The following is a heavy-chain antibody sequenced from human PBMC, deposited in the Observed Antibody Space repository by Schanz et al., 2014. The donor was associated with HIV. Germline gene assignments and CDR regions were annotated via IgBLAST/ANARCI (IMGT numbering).Heavy chain of an antibody. Sequence: QVQLVESGGGVVQPGRSLRLSCAASGFTFDNYGMHWVRQAPGKGLEWVAVISYDGRNKYYADSVKGRFTISRDNSKNTLNLRVNSLRAEDTAVYYCAKVVRFAMVTAPYYFDSWGQGTLVTVSS. CDR3: AKVVRFAMVTAPYYFDS. J-gene: IGHJ4*02. CDR1: GFTFDNYG. D-gene: IGHD2-15*01. V-gene: IGHV3-30*18. CDR2: ISYDGRNK.